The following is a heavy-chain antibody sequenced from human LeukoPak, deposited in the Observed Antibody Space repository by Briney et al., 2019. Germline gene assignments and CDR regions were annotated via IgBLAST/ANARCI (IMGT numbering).Heavy chain of an antibody. D-gene: IGHD4-11*01. CDR2: ISGGGGTT. CDR3: AKDHPTVTTGVFDS. J-gene: IGHJ4*02. V-gene: IGHV3-23*01. Sequence: GGSLTLSCEASGFALSTYAMSWFRQASGKGLEWISGISGGGGTTYYTDSVKGRFTISRDISKNTLYLQMNSLTAEDTAVYYCAKDHPTVTTGVFDSWGQGTLVTVSS. CDR1: GFALSTYA.